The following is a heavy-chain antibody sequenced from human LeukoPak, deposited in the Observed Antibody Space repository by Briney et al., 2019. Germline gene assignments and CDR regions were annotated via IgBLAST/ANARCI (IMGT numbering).Heavy chain of an antibody. CDR2: ISGSGGST. CDR3: ASAGSTSLSRWFDH. J-gene: IGHJ5*02. D-gene: IGHD1-14*01. CDR1: GFTFSSYA. V-gene: IGHV3-23*01. Sequence: GGSLRLSCAASGFTFSSYAMSWVRQAPGKGLEWVSGISGSGGSTYYADSVKGRFTISRDNAKNSLYLQMNSLRDEDTAVYYCASAGSTSLSRWFDHWGQGSLVTVSS.